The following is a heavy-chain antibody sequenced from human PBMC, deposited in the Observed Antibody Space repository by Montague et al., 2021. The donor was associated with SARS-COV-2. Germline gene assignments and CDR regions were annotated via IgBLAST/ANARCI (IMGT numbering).Heavy chain of an antibody. D-gene: IGHD3-3*01. J-gene: IGHJ6*02. CDR2: IYHSGST. CDR1: GGSISSYY. CDR3: ARDRRFLEWPGHYYYYGMDV. Sequence: SETLSLTCTVSGGSISSYYWSWIRQPPGKGLEWIGYIYHSGSTNYNPSLKSRVTISVDTSKNQFSLKLSSVTAADTAVYYCARDRRFLEWPGHYYYYGMDVWGRGTTVTVSS. V-gene: IGHV4-59*01.